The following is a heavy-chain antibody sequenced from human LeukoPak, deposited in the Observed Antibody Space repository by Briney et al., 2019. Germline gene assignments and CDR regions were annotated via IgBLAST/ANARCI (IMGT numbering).Heavy chain of an antibody. V-gene: IGHV1-2*02. Sequence: ASVKVSCKASGCTFTGYYMHWVREGPGQGLGWMGWINPNSGDTNYAQKFQGRVTMTRDTSISIAYMELSRLRAEDTALYYCAKDICSSTGCHEFDYWGQGTLVTVSS. CDR3: AKDICSSTGCHEFDY. D-gene: IGHD2-2*01. J-gene: IGHJ4*02. CDR2: INPNSGDT. CDR1: GCTFTGYY.